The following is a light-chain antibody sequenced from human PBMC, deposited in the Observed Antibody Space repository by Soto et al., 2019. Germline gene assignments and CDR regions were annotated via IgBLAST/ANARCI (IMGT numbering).Light chain of an antibody. CDR1: SSNIGAGYD. CDR3: QSYDVGLSAWV. J-gene: IGLJ3*02. Sequence: QAVVTQPPSVSGAPGQRVTVSCTGSSSNIGAGYDVHWYQQVPGRAPKLLIYGNNIRPSGVSDRFSGSKSATSASLAITWLQAEDAADYYCQSYDVGLSAWVFGGGTKLTVL. CDR2: GNN. V-gene: IGLV1-40*01.